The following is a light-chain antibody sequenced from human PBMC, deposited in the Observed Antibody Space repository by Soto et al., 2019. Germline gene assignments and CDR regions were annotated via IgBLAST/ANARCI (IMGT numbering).Light chain of an antibody. V-gene: IGKV1-39*01. CDR3: QQTYNASFT. Sequence: DIQLTQSPSSLSASVGDTVTITCRASQTIDSFLIWYQQKPGIAPKVLIYAPSSLQSGVPSRFSGSGSGTDFTLTINSLHPEDVATYYCQQTYNASFTFGQGTKL. CDR1: QTIDSF. CDR2: APS. J-gene: IGKJ2*01.